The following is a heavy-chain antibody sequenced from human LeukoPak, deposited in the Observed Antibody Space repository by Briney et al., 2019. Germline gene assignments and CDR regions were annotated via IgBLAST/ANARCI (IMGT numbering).Heavy chain of an antibody. CDR2: IYYSGGT. CDR1: GVSISSYY. CDR3: TRSRGTTVTTYFDY. J-gene: IGHJ4*02. Sequence: KPSETLSLTCTVSGVSISSYYWSWIRQPPGKGLEWIGYIYYSGGTNSNPSLKSRVTISVDTSKNQFSLKLSSVTAADTAVYYCTRSRGTTVTTYFDYWGQGTLVTVSS. D-gene: IGHD4-17*01. V-gene: IGHV4-59*01.